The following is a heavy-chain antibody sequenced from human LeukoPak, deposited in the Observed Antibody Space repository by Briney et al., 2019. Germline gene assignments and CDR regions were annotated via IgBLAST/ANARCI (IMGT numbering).Heavy chain of an antibody. Sequence: ASVTVSCKSSGYTFTDYYVHWVRQAPGQGLEWMGRIKPNSRDTNHAQNFQGRVTMSSDTSISTAYLELNSLIFVDTAVFYCARSTITTTAAGHFDLWGRGTLVTVSS. J-gene: IGHJ2*01. CDR3: ARSTITTTAAGHFDL. V-gene: IGHV1-2*06. D-gene: IGHD6-13*01. CDR1: GYTFTDYY. CDR2: IKPNSRDT.